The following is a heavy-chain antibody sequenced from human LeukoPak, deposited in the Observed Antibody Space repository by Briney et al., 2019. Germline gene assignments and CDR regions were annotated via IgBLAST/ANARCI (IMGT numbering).Heavy chain of an antibody. D-gene: IGHD4-17*01. J-gene: IGHJ5*02. CDR2: IYYSGST. CDR1: GGSISSSDSY. CDR3: AREGGDYGAWFDP. V-gene: IGHV4-30-4*08. Sequence: SQTLSLTCTVSGGSISSSDSYWSWIRQPPGKGLEWIGYIYYSGSTYYNPSPKSRVTISVDTSKNQFSLKLSSVTAADTATYYCAREGGDYGAWFDPWGPGTLVTVSS.